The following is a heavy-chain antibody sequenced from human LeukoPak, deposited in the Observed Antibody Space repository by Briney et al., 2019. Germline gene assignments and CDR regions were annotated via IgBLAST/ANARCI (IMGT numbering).Heavy chain of an antibody. CDR1: GFTFDDYG. CDR3: ARVVDDPLHLHYYMDV. V-gene: IGHV3-20*04. CDR2: INWNGGST. D-gene: IGHD2-15*01. Sequence: GGSLRLSCAASGFTFDDYGMSWVRQAPGKGLEWVSGINWNGGSTGYADSVKGRFTISRDNAKNSLYLQMNSLRAEDTALYYCARVVDDPLHLHYYMDVWGKGTTVTVSS. J-gene: IGHJ6*03.